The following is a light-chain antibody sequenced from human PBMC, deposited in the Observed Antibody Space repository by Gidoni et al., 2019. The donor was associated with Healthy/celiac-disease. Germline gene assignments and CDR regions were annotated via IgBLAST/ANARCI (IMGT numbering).Light chain of an antibody. CDR2: AAS. CDR3: QQANSFPIT. Sequence: IPMTQSPSSVSASVGDRVTITCRASQSISSWLAWYQQKPGKAPTLLIYAASSLESGVPARFSGSGSGTDFTLTISSLQPEDFATYYCQQANSFPITFGQGTRLEIK. V-gene: IGKV1-12*01. J-gene: IGKJ5*01. CDR1: QSISSW.